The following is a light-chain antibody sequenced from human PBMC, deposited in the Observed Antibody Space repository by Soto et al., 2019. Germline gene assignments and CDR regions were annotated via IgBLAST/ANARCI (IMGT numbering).Light chain of an antibody. J-gene: IGKJ4*01. Sequence: IQMTQSPSTLSASVGDRVTITCRASHNIAKWLAWYQQKPGRAPRLLIYDASTLQTGVPSRFSGSYSGTDFTLTISSLQPEDFATYFCQQSYSNPLTFGGGTKVDIK. CDR1: HNIAKW. CDR3: QQSYSNPLT. V-gene: IGKV1-39*01. CDR2: DAS.